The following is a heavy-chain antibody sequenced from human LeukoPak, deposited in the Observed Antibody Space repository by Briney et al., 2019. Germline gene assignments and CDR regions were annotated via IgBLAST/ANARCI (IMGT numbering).Heavy chain of an antibody. CDR2: IYYSGST. J-gene: IGHJ3*02. V-gene: IGHV4-59*01. Sequence: SETLSLTCTVSGGSISSYYWSWLRQPPGKGLEWIGYIYYSGSTNYNPSLKSRVPISVDTSQNQFSLNLSSVTAADTAVYYCARALSNHYYDSSGSDAFDIWGQGTMVTVSS. CDR3: ARALSNHYYDSSGSDAFDI. CDR1: GGSISSYY. D-gene: IGHD3-22*01.